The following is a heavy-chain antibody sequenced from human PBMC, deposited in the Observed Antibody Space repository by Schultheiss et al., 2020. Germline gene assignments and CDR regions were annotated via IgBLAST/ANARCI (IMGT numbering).Heavy chain of an antibody. Sequence: QTLSLTCAVSGYSISSGYYWGWIRQPPGKGLEWIGSIYHSGSTYYNPSLKSRVTISVDTSKNQFSLKLSSVTAADTAVYYCARLGIVGATGAYLYYYYYGMDVWGQGTTVTVSS. CDR1: GYSISSGYY. V-gene: IGHV4-38-2*01. CDR2: IYHSGST. D-gene: IGHD1-26*01. CDR3: ARLGIVGATGAYLYYYYYGMDV. J-gene: IGHJ6*02.